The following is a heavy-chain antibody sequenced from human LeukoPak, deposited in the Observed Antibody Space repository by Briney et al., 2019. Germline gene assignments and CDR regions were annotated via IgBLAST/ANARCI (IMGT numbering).Heavy chain of an antibody. Sequence: GGSLRLSCTTSGFNFGDHAMTWVRQAPGKGREWVGFIRSKAYRGTTEYAASVKGRFTISRDDSKSVVYLQMNSLKSEDTAVYYCSRGPIQLWVHNGVDVWGQGTTVTVSS. V-gene: IGHV3-49*04. CDR2: IRSKAYRGTT. CDR3: SRGPIQLWVHNGVDV. D-gene: IGHD5-18*01. CDR1: GFNFGDHA. J-gene: IGHJ6*02.